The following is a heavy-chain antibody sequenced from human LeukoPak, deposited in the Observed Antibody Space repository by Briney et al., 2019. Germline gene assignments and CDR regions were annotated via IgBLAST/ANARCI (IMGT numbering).Heavy chain of an antibody. CDR2: IYYSGST. J-gene: IGHJ6*02. CDR1: GGSISSYY. V-gene: IGHV4-59*01. D-gene: IGHD3-22*01. CDR3: ARSFYYYDSSGSNPRGMDV. Sequence: SETLSLTCTVSGGSISSYYWSWIRQPPGKGLEWIGYIYYSGSTNYNPSLKSRVTISVDTPKNQFSLKLSSVTAADTAVYYCARSFYYYDSSGSNPRGMDVWGQGTTVTVSS.